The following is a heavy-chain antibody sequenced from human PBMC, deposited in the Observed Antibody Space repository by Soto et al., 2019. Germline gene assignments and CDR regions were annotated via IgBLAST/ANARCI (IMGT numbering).Heavy chain of an antibody. V-gene: IGHV1-69*01. CDR1: GGTFSSYA. CDR3: ASPAPFAEYCYGMDV. J-gene: IGHJ6*02. D-gene: IGHD2-15*01. CDR2: IIPIFGTA. Sequence: QVQLVQSGAEVKKPGSSVKVSCKASGGTFSSYAISWVRQAPGQGLEWMGGIIPIFGTANYAQKFQGRVTITADESTITAYMEVSSLRSEDTAVYYCASPAPFAEYCYGMDVWGQGTTVTVSS.